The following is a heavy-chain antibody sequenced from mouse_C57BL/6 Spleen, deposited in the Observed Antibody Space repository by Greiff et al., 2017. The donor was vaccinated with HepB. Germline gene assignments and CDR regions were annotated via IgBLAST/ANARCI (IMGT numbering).Heavy chain of an antibody. Sequence: QVQLKQPGAELVMPGASVKLSCKASGYTFTSYWMHWVKQRPGQGLEWIGEIDPSDSYTNYNQKFKGKSTLTVDKSSSTAYMQLSSLTSEDSAVYYGARRLLDAMDYWGQGTSVTVSS. CDR3: ARRLLDAMDY. CDR2: IDPSDSYT. D-gene: IGHD1-1*01. V-gene: IGHV1-69*01. J-gene: IGHJ4*01. CDR1: GYTFTSYW.